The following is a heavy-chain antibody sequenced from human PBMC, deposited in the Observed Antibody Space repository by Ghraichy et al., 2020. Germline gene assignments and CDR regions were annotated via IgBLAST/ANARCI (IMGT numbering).Heavy chain of an antibody. J-gene: IGHJ6*03. D-gene: IGHD2-2*01. CDR2: INHSGST. CDR1: VGSFSGYY. V-gene: IGHV4-34*01. CDR3: ARGARYEHYSSYYYMDV. Sequence: SETLSLTCTVYVGSFSGYYWIWIRQPPGKGLEWIGEINHSGSTNFNPSLKSRVTISAVTSKNQFSLKLNSVTAADTALYYCARGARYEHYSSYYYMDVWGTGTTVTVSS.